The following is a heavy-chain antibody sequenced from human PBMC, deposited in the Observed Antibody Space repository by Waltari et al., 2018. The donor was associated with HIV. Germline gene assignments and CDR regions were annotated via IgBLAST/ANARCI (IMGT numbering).Heavy chain of an antibody. Sequence: QVQLKESRPGLATPSQTLSLTCTVSGGSISGYYWRRIRQPPGKGLEWIGYIYYSGSTNYNPSLKSRVTISVDTSKNQFSLKLSSVTAADTAVYYCARDRFPDGYNDYWGQGTLVTVSS. V-gene: IGHV4-59*01. D-gene: IGHD5-12*01. CDR1: GGSISGYY. J-gene: IGHJ4*02. CDR3: ARDRFPDGYNDY. CDR2: IYYSGST.